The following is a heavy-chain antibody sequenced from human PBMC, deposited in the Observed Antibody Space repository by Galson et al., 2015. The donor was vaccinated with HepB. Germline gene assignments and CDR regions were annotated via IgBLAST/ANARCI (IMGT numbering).Heavy chain of an antibody. CDR1: GFTFSSYG. CDR3: AKNILAEEDYYYYYGMDV. J-gene: IGHJ6*02. D-gene: IGHD3-9*01. CDR2: ISYDGSNK. Sequence: SLRLSCAASGFTFSSYGMHWVRQAPGKGLEWVAVISYDGSNKYYADSVKGRFTISRDNSKNTLYLQMNSLRAEDTAVYYCAKNILAEEDYYYYYGMDVWGQGTTVTVSS. V-gene: IGHV3-30*18.